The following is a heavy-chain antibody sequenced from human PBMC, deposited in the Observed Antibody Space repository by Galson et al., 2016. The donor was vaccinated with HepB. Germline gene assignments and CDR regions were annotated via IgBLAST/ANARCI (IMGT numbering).Heavy chain of an antibody. J-gene: IGHJ6*02. CDR2: INPSGGST. V-gene: IGHV1-46*01. CDR1: GHTFTNYY. Sequence: SVKVSCKASGHTFTNYYMHWVRQAPGQGLEWMGIINPSGGSTNFAQKFQGRVTMTRDTSTSTVYMELSSLRSEDTAVYYGATHSLMVYAISYGMDVWGQGTTVTVSS. CDR3: ATHSLMVYAISYGMDV. D-gene: IGHD2-8*01.